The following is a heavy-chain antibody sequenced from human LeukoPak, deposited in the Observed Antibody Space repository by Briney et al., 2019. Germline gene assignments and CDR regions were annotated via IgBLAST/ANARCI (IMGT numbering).Heavy chain of an antibody. J-gene: IGHJ4*02. CDR1: GFNFSTYE. CDR2: ISSRGSSI. V-gene: IGHV3-48*03. Sequence: GGSLRLSCAGSGFNFSTYEMNWVRQAPGEGLEWLSYISSRGSSIYYADSVKGRFTISRDNAKNSLFLQMNSLRAEDTAVYFCARDKALNCWGQGTPVTVSS. CDR3: ARDKALNC.